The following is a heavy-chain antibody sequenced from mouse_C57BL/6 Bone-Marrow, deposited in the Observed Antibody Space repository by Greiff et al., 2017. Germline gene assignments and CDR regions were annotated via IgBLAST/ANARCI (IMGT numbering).Heavy chain of an antibody. V-gene: IGHV1-15*01. J-gene: IGHJ4*01. CDR1: GYTFTDYE. CDR2: IDPETGGT. CDR3: TRGETGTSMGC. Sequence: VQLQQSGAELVRPGASVTLSCKASGYTFTDYEMHWVKQTPVHGLEWIGAIDPETGGTAYNQKFKGKAILTADKSSSTAYMELRSLTSEDSAVYYCTRGETGTSMGCWGQGTSVTVSS. D-gene: IGHD4-1*01.